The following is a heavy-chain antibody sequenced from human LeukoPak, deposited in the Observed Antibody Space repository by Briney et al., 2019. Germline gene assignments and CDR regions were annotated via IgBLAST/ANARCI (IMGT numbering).Heavy chain of an antibody. J-gene: IGHJ4*02. V-gene: IGHV4-59*01. CDR3: ARGHSSSWYYFDY. D-gene: IGHD6-13*01. Sequence: SETLSLTCTVSGGSISNYYWSWIRQPAGKGLEWIGYTSYSGNTNYNPSLKSRVTISVDTSKNQFSLKLNSVTAADTAVYYCARGHSSSWYYFDYWGQGTLVTVSS. CDR1: GGSISNYY. CDR2: TSYSGNT.